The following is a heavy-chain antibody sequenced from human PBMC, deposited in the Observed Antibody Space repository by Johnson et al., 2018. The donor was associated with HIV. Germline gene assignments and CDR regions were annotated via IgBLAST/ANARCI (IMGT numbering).Heavy chain of an antibody. V-gene: IGHV3-30*03. Sequence: QVKLVESGGGVVRPGGSLRLSCAASGFTFDDYGMSWVRQAPGKGLEWVAVISYDGSNKYYADSVKGRIAISRENAKNSLCLQVSSLRAGDTGKRRFAVRQHRCNAACQDGFHIWRQGTIVTVSS. CDR3: AVRQHRCNAACQDGFHI. J-gene: IGHJ3*02. D-gene: IGHD2-2*01. CDR2: ISYDGSNK. CDR1: GFTFDDYG.